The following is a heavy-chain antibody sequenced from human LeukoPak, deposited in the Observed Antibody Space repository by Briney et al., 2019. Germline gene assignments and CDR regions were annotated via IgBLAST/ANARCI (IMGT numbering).Heavy chain of an antibody. V-gene: IGHV4-39*07. CDR3: TKVARGYDSSGFYSKWFDP. CDR1: GDSISSSYNY. D-gene: IGHD3-22*01. CDR2: VYYGGTT. J-gene: IGHJ5*02. Sequence: PSETLSLTCTVSGDSISSSYNYWGWIRQPPGMGLEWIGSVYYGGTTYYHPSLTSRVTMSMDTSKNQFSLKLSSVTAADTAVYYCTKVARGYDSSGFYSKWFDPWGQGAPVTVSS.